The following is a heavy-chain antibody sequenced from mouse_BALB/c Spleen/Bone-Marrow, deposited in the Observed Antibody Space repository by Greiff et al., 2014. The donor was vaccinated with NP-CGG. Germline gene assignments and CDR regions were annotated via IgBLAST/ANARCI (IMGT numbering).Heavy chain of an antibody. J-gene: IGHJ2*01. Sequence: VQLQQSGAELVKPGASVKLSCKASGYTFTSYRMHWVKLRPGQGFEWIGEINPSNGGTNYNEKFKRKATLTADRSSSTAYMQLSSLTSEDSAVYFCARLGYFDYWGQGTTLTVSS. V-gene: IGHV1-53*01. CDR1: GYTFTSYR. CDR2: INPSNGGT. D-gene: IGHD4-1*01. CDR3: ARLGYFDY.